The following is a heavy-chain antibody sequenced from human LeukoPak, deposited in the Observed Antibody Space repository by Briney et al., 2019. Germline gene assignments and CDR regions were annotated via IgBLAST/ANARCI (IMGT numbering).Heavy chain of an antibody. D-gene: IGHD3-10*01. Sequence: SETLSLTCTVSGGSISSYYWSWIRQPPGKGLEWIGYIYYSGSTNYNPSLKSRVTISVDTSKNQFSLKLSSVTAADTAVYYCARGSGSDEYYFDYWGQGTLVTVSS. V-gene: IGHV4-59*12. J-gene: IGHJ4*02. CDR2: IYYSGST. CDR3: ARGSGSDEYYFDY. CDR1: GGSISSYY.